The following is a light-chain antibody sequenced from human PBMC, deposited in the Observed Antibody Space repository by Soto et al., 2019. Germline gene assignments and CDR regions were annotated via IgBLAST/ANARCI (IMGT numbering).Light chain of an antibody. CDR2: DAS. Sequence: EIVLTQSPATLSLSPGERATLSCRASQSVSSYLPCYQQKPGQAPRLLIYDASNRATGIPARFSGSGFGTNFTLTFGSLVPKDFAIYYCQQRSNWRVTFGGGTKGETK. J-gene: IGKJ4*01. CDR3: QQRSNWRVT. CDR1: QSVSSY. V-gene: IGKV3-11*01.